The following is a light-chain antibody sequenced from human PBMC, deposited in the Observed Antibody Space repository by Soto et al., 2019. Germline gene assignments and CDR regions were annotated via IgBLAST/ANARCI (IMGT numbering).Light chain of an antibody. CDR2: KAS. J-gene: IGKJ5*01. Sequence: DNQMTQSPSTLSASIGDRVTITCRASQSISSSLVWYQQKPGKAPKLLIYKASSLESGVPSRFSGSGSGTEFTLTISSLQPDDFATYYCQQYNSYPITFGQGTRLEIK. V-gene: IGKV1-5*03. CDR3: QQYNSYPIT. CDR1: QSISSS.